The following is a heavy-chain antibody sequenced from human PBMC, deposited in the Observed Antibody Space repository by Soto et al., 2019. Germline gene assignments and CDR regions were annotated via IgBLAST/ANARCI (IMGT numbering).Heavy chain of an antibody. V-gene: IGHV4-39*01. CDR1: GGSISSSSYY. CDR2: IYYSGST. D-gene: IGHD3-22*01. CDR3: ARHAYYDSSAIFDY. Sequence: SETLSLTCAVSGGSISSSSYYGGWIRQPPGKGLEWIGSIYYSGSTYYNPSLKSRVTISVDTSKNQFSLKLSSVTAADTAVYYCARHAYYDSSAIFDYWGQGTLVTVSS. J-gene: IGHJ4*02.